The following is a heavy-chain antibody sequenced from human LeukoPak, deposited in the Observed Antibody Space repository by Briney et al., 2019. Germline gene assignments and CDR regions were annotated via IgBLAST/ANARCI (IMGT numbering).Heavy chain of an antibody. V-gene: IGHV1-18*01. CDR3: ARDGDIVATTYYYYMDV. D-gene: IGHD5-12*01. J-gene: IGHJ6*03. Sequence: ASVKVSCKASGYTFTSYGISWARQAPGQGLEWMGWISAYNGNTNYAQKLQGRVTMTTDTSTSTAYMELRSLRSDDTAVYYCARDGDIVATTYYYYMDVWGKGTTVTVSS. CDR2: ISAYNGNT. CDR1: GYTFTSYG.